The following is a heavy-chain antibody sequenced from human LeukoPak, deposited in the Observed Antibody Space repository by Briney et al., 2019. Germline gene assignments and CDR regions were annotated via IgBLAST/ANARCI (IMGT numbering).Heavy chain of an antibody. J-gene: IGHJ4*02. CDR1: GYSISSGYY. Sequence: SETLSLTCAVSGYSISSGYYWGWSRQPPGQGLEWIGSIYHSGSTYYNPSLKSRVTISVDTSKNQFSLKLSSVTAADTAVYYCARLNYAPDYWGQGTLVTVSS. D-gene: IGHD1-7*01. V-gene: IGHV4-38-2*01. CDR3: ARLNYAPDY. CDR2: IYHSGST.